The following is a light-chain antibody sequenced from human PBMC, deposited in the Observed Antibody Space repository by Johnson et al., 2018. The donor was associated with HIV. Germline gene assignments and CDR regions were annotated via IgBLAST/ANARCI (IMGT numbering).Light chain of an antibody. Sequence: QSVLTQPPSVSAAPGQKVTISCSGTSSNIGNNYVSWYQQIPGTAPKLLIYDNNKRPSGIPDRFYGSKSGTSATLGITGLQPGDEADYFCGAWDSTLNGFYVFGTGTKVTVL. J-gene: IGLJ1*01. CDR2: DNN. CDR3: GAWDSTLNGFYV. V-gene: IGLV1-51*01. CDR1: SSNIGNNY.